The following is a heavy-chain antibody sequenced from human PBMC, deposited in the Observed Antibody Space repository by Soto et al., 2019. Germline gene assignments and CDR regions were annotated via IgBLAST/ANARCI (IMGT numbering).Heavy chain of an antibody. CDR1: GGSISSGGYY. D-gene: IGHD3-22*01. CDR3: ARGSYYDSSGYYGP. CDR2: IYYSGST. V-gene: IGHV4-31*03. J-gene: IGHJ5*02. Sequence: QVQLQESGPGLVKPSQTLSLTCTVSGGSISSGGYYWSWIRQHPGKGLEGIGYIYYSGSTYYNPSLKSRVTISVDPSKNQFSLKLSSVTAADTAVYYCARGSYYDSSGYYGPWGQGTLVTVSS.